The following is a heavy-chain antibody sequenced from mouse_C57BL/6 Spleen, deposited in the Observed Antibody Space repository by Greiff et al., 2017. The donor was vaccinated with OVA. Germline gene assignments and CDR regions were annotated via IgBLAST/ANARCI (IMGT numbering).Heavy chain of an antibody. CDR3: ARPRYYDYDLDY. CDR1: GFTFSDYG. Sequence: EVKLVESGGGLVKPGGSLKLSCAASGFTFSDYGMHWVRQAPEKGLEWVAYISSGSSTIYYADTVKGRFTISRDNAKNTLFLQMTRLRSEDTAMYCCARPRYYDYDLDYWGQGTSVTVSS. CDR2: ISSGSSTI. J-gene: IGHJ4*01. V-gene: IGHV5-17*01. D-gene: IGHD2-4*01.